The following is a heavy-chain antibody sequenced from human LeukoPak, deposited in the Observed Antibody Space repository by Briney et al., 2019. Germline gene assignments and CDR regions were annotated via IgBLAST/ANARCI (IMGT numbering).Heavy chain of an antibody. CDR2: ISYDGSDK. V-gene: IGHV3-30*04. Sequence: GGSLRLSCAASGFTFSSYAMHWVRQAPGKGLEWVAVISYDGSDKYYADSVKGRFTISRDNSKNTLYLQMSSLRAEDTAVYYCARAPADDAFDIWGQGTMVTVSS. CDR3: ARAPADDAFDI. J-gene: IGHJ3*02. D-gene: IGHD6-25*01. CDR1: GFTFSSYA.